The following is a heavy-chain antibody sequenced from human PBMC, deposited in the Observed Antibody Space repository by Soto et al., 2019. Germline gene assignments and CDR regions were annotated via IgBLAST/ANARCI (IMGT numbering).Heavy chain of an antibody. J-gene: IGHJ6*02. V-gene: IGHV3-30-3*01. D-gene: IGHD1-26*01. Sequence: QVQLVESGGGVVQPGRSLRLSCAASGFTFSSYAMHWVRQAPGKGLEWGAVISYDGSNKYYADSVKGRFTISRDNSKNTLYLQMNSLRAEDTAVYYCARDRWELDNYYYGMDVWGQGTTVTVSS. CDR3: ARDRWELDNYYYGMDV. CDR2: ISYDGSNK. CDR1: GFTFSSYA.